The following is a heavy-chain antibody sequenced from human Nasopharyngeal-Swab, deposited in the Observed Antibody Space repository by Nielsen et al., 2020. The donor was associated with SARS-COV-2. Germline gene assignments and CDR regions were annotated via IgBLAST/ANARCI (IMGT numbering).Heavy chain of an antibody. V-gene: IGHV5-10-1*01. CDR1: GYSFTSYW. CDR3: ARRYSSSWRY. J-gene: IGHJ4*02. CDR2: IDPSDSYT. D-gene: IGHD6-13*01. Sequence: GESLKISCKGSGYSFTSYWISWVRQMPGKGLEWMGRIDPSDSYTNYSPSFQGHVTISADKSISIAYLQWSSLKASDTAMYYCARRYSSSWRYWGQGTLVTVSS.